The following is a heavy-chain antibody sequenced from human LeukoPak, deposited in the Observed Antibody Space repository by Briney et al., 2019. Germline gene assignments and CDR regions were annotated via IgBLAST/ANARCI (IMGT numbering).Heavy chain of an antibody. CDR1: GGSISSSSYY. J-gene: IGHJ4*02. CDR2: IYYSGST. CDR3: ARLRFSLRGYFDY. Sequence: SETLSLTCTVSGGSISSSSYYWGWIRQPPGQGLEWIGSIYYSGSTYYNPSLKSRVTISVDTSKNQFSLKLSSVTAADTAVYYCARLRFSLRGYFDYWGQGTLVTVSS. D-gene: IGHD3-16*01. V-gene: IGHV4-39*01.